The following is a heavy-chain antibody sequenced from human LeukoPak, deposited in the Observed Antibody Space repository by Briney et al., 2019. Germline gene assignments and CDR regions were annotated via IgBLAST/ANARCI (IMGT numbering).Heavy chain of an antibody. CDR1: GFTFSSYE. CDR2: IYSGGRT. V-gene: IGHV3-66*01. D-gene: IGHD2-21*01. J-gene: IGHJ4*02. CDR3: ATIVPDVVATLTFDY. Sequence: GGSLRLSCAASGFTFSSYEMNWVRQAPGKGLEWVSVIYSGGRTYYADSVKGRFTISRDNSKNTLYLQMNSLRAEDTAVYYCATIVPDVVATLTFDYWGQGALVTVSS.